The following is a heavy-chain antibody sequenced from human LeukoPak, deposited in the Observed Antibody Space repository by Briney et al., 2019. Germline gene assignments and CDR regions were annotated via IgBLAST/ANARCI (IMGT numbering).Heavy chain of an antibody. CDR2: IWYDGSNK. D-gene: IGHD4-17*01. V-gene: IGHV3-33*01. Sequence: GGPLRLSCAASGFTFSSYGMHWVRQAPGKGLEWVAVIWYDGSNKYYADSVKGRFTISRDNSKNTLYLQMNSLRAEDTAVYYCARDGTVTTMDYWGQGTLVTVSS. CDR1: GFTFSSYG. CDR3: ARDGTVTTMDY. J-gene: IGHJ4*02.